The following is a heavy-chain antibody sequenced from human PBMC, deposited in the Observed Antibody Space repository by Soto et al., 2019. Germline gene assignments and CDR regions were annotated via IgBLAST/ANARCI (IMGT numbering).Heavy chain of an antibody. CDR3: ARGASSVTTFYFDL. J-gene: IGHJ2*01. Sequence: QVQVVQSGAEVKKPGASVKVSCKASGYTFTSYAMHWVRQAPGQRLEWMGWINPGNGNTKNSQKFQGSVTITRDTFASTAYMELSSLRSEDTAEYYCARGASSVTTFYFDLWGRGTLVTVSS. D-gene: IGHD4-17*01. V-gene: IGHV1-3*01. CDR2: INPGNGNT. CDR1: GYTFTSYA.